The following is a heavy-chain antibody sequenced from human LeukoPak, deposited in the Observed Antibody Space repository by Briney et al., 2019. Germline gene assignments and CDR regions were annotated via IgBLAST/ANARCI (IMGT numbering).Heavy chain of an antibody. Sequence: GGSLRLSCAASEFSISNSAMSWVRQAPGKGLEWVSLIITSSGSTFYADSVKGRFTISRDISRNTLYLQMNSLRAEDTAVYYCAKGAYDYIEMGYFDYWGQGTLVTVSS. J-gene: IGHJ4*02. CDR2: IITSSGST. CDR1: EFSISNSA. CDR3: AKGAYDYIEMGYFDY. D-gene: IGHD5-12*01. V-gene: IGHV3-23*01.